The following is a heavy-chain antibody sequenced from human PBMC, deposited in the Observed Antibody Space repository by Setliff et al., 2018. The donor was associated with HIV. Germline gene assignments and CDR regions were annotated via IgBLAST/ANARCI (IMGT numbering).Heavy chain of an antibody. J-gene: IGHJ4*02. CDR1: GGTFSSYG. CDR3: AREGAAAGLDLDY. D-gene: IGHD6-13*01. CDR2: IIPIIGIP. Sequence: SVQVSCQASGGTFSSYGISWVRQAPGQGLEWMGGIIPIIGIPNYAQKLQGRVTITADKSASTAYLELSSLRSEDMAVYYCAREGAAAGLDLDYWGQGTLVTVSS. V-gene: IGHV1-69*10.